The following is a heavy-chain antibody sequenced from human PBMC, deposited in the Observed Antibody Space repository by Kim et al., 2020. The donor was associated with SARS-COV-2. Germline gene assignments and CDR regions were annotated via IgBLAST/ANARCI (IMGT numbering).Heavy chain of an antibody. J-gene: IGHJ4*02. D-gene: IGHD3-22*01. Sequence: GGSLRLSCVASGFTFSSHWMSWVRQAPGKGLEWVANIREDGSEKYYVDSVKGRFAISRDNAKNSLSLQMNSLRAEDTAVYYCARANYYDTSGYSYLGQGALVTVSS. CDR2: IREDGSEK. CDR3: ARANYYDTSGYSY. V-gene: IGHV3-7*03. CDR1: GFTFSSHW.